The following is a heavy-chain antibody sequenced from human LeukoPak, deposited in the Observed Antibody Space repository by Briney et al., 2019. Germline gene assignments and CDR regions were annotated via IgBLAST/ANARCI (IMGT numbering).Heavy chain of an antibody. CDR1: GYTFTGYY. CDR2: INPNSGGT. Sequence: ASVKVSCKASGYTFTGYYMHWVRQAPGQGLEWMGWINPNSGGTNYAQKFQGRVTMTRDTSISTAYMELSRLRSDDTAVYYCASGLYCSSTSCQQVDPWGQGTLVTVSS. CDR3: ASGLYCSSTSCQQVDP. D-gene: IGHD2-2*01. J-gene: IGHJ5*02. V-gene: IGHV1-2*02.